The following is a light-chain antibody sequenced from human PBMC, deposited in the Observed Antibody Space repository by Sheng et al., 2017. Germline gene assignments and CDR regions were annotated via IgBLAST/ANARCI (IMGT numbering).Light chain of an antibody. CDR3: QQYNSAPYT. V-gene: IGKV1-13*02. Sequence: AIQLTQSPSSLSAYVGDRVTITCRASQGISSALAWYQQKPGKAPKFLIYDASTLQSGVPSRFSGSGFGTDFTLTISRLQPEDVATYYCQQYNSAPYTFGQGTKLEI. J-gene: IGKJ2*01. CDR2: DAS. CDR1: QGISSA.